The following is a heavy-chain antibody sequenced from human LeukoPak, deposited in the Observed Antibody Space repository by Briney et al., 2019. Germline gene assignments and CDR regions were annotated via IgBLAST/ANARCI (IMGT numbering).Heavy chain of an antibody. D-gene: IGHD1-26*01. J-gene: IGHJ4*02. CDR3: ATTRWELLRLDY. V-gene: IGHV1-18*01. CDR2: ISAYNGNT. Sequence: ASVKVSCKASGYTFTSYGISWVRQAPGQGLEWMGWISAYNGNTNYAQKFQGRVTMTEDTSTDTAYMELSSLRSEDTAVYYCATTRWELLRLDYWGQGTLVTVSS. CDR1: GYTFTSYG.